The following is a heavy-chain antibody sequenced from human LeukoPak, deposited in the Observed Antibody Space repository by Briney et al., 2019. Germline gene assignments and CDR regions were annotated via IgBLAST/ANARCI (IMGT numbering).Heavy chain of an antibody. CDR2: IYTSGST. D-gene: IGHD3-3*01. Sequence: SETLSLTCTVSGGSISSYYWSWIRQPAGKGLEWIGRIYTSGSTNYNPSLKSRVTMSVDTSKNQFSLKLSSVTAADTAVYYCARGRGYYDFWSGLNWFDPWGQGTLVTVSS. CDR3: ARGRGYYDFWSGLNWFDP. V-gene: IGHV4-4*07. CDR1: GGSISSYY. J-gene: IGHJ5*02.